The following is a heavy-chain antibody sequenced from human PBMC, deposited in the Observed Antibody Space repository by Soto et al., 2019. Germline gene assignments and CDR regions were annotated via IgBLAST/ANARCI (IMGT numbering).Heavy chain of an antibody. Sequence: EVQLLESGGGLVQPGGSLRLSCTASGFTFSSHAMTWVRQAPGKGLEWVSGLSDSGGSTYYADSVKGRFTISRDNSMNTLYLQMNSLSGEDAAGYYCAKVSSSWYAGFFDLWGQGTLVTVSS. D-gene: IGHD6-13*01. CDR2: LSDSGGST. J-gene: IGHJ4*02. V-gene: IGHV3-23*01. CDR3: AKVSSSWYAGFFDL. CDR1: GFTFSSHA.